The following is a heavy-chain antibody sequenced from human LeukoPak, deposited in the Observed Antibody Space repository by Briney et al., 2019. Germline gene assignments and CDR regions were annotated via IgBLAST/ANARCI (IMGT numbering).Heavy chain of an antibody. CDR2: ISGDGGST. CDR3: AKDWEAYYDYSGFYTEDFDY. CDR1: GFTFDDYT. D-gene: IGHD3-22*01. J-gene: IGHJ4*02. Sequence: PGGSLRLSCAASGFTFDDYTMHWVRQAPGKGLEWVSFISGDGGSTYYADSVKGRFTISRDNSKNSLYLQRNSVRNEDISLYYCAKDWEAYYDYSGFYTEDFDYWGQGTLVTVSS. V-gene: IGHV3-43*02.